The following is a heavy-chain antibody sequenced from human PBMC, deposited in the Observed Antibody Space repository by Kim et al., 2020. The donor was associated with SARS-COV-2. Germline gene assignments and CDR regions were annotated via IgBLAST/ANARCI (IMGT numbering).Heavy chain of an antibody. CDR1: GFIFSSYG. J-gene: IGHJ6*02. D-gene: IGHD3-10*01. Sequence: GGSLRLSCAASGFIFSSYGMHWVRQAPGKGLQWVSVISKDERKEYSADSVRGRFIISRDNSKNTLYLEMNSLRVEDTGIYFCARDSVWFGDSQVSDYGVDVWGQGTMVTVSS. CDR2: ISKDERKE. CDR3: ARDSVWFGDSQVSDYGVDV. V-gene: IGHV3-33*05.